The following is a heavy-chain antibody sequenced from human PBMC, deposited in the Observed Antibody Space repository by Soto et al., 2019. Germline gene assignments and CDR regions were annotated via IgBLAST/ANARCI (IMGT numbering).Heavy chain of an antibody. V-gene: IGHV1-69*13. CDR2: IIPIFGTA. CDR3: ARGRFSRDGYNYGY. D-gene: IGHD5-12*01. J-gene: IGHJ4*02. Sequence: ASVKVSCKASGGTVSSYAISWVRQAPGQGLEWMGGIIPIFGTANYAQKFQGRVTITADESTSTAYMELSSLRSEDTAVYYCARGRFSRDGYNYGYWGQGTLVTVSS. CDR1: GGTVSSYA.